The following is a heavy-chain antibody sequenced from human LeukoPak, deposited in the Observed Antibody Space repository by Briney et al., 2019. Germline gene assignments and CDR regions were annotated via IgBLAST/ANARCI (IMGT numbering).Heavy chain of an antibody. V-gene: IGHV3-7*01. CDR2: IKEDGSER. D-gene: IGHD6-19*01. CDR1: AFIFSGHW. Sequence: GGSLRLSCAGSAFIFSGHWMNWVRQTPGKGLEWVASIKEDGSERQYVDSVKGRFSISRDNTKGSLFLQLNSLRAEDTAVYYCARGSGWLYDAFDIWGQGTMVTVSS. CDR3: ARGSGWLYDAFDI. J-gene: IGHJ3*02.